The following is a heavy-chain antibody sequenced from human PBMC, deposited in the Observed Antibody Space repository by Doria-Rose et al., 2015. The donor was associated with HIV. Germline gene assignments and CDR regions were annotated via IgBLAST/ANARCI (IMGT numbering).Heavy chain of an antibody. J-gene: IGHJ3*02. CDR3: ARDGPTVAVFDI. Sequence: DSLKGRFTISRDNAKNSLYLQINSLRAEDTAVYYCARDGPTVAVFDIWGQGTMVTVSS. D-gene: IGHD4-17*01. V-gene: IGHV3-7*01.